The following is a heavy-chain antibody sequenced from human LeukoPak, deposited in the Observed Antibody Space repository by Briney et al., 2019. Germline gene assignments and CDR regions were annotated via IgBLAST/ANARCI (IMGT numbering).Heavy chain of an antibody. CDR1: GYSISSGYY. Sequence: SETLSLTCAVSGYSISSGYYWGWIRQPPGKGLEWIGTIYHSGSTYYSPSLKSRVTISVDTSKNQFSLKLSSVTAADTAVYYCAREGLRGYDFWSGYPGGYYFDYWGQGTLVTVSS. CDR2: IYHSGST. D-gene: IGHD3-3*01. J-gene: IGHJ4*02. V-gene: IGHV4-38-2*02. CDR3: AREGLRGYDFWSGYPGGYYFDY.